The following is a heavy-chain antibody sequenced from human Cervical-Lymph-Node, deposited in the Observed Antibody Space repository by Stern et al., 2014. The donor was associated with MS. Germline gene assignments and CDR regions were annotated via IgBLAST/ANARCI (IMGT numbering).Heavy chain of an antibody. CDR3: ARDGGSFSA. CDR2: ISAYNGNT. CDR1: GYTFSSYA. D-gene: IGHD1-26*01. V-gene: IGHV1-18*01. J-gene: IGHJ5*02. Sequence: VQLVESGTEVKKPGASVRVSCKASGYTFSSYAISWLRQAPGQGLEWMGWISAYNGNTDYAQKLQCRVSLTTDTSTSTAYMELRSLRSDDTAVYYCARDGGSFSAWGQGTLVSVSS.